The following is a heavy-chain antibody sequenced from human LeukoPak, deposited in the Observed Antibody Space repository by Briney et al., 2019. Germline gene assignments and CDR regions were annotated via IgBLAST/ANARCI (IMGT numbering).Heavy chain of an antibody. D-gene: IGHD4-17*01. J-gene: IGHJ4*02. CDR3: ARYQNDYGDYGSDY. CDR1: GFTFSSYS. CDR2: ISSSSSTI. Sequence: GGSLRFSCAASGFTFSSYSMNWVRQAPGKGLEWVSYISSSSSTIYCADSVKGRFTISRDNAKNSLYLQMNSLRAEDTAVYYCARYQNDYGDYGSDYWGQGTLVTVSS. V-gene: IGHV3-48*01.